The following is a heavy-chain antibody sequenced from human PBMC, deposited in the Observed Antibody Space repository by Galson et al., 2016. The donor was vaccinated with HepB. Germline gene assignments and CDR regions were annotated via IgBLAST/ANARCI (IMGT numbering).Heavy chain of an antibody. J-gene: IGHJ4*02. D-gene: IGHD3-10*01. CDR3: ARDYSRSYYHSGTYYTFYYFQY. CDR2: IIPVSGTP. V-gene: IGHV1-69*13. CDR1: GGTFSSYA. Sequence: SVKVSCKASGGTFSSYAISWVRQAPGQGLEWMGGIIPVSGTPDYAQKFQGRVTITADESTTTAYLELSSLRSEDTAVYYCARDYSRSYYHSGTYYTFYYFQYWGQGTLVTVSS.